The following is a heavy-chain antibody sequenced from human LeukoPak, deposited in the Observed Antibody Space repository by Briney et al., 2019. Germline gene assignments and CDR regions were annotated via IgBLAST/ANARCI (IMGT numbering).Heavy chain of an antibody. J-gene: IGHJ5*02. CDR1: GYSISRGYF. D-gene: IGHD3-22*01. Sequence: SETLSLTCTVSGYSISRGYFWGWIRQPPGKGLEWIGSIYQSGSTYYNPSLKSRVTISVDTSKNQFSLKLSSVTAADTAVYYCARKGRWLLNWFDPWGQGTLVTVSS. CDR2: IYQSGST. CDR3: ARKGRWLLNWFDP. V-gene: IGHV4-38-2*02.